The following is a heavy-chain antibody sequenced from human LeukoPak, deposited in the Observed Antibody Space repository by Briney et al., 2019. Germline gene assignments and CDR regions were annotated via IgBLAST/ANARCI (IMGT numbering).Heavy chain of an antibody. CDR2: IYYTGST. D-gene: IGHD3-9*01. CDR1: GGSISSSSYY. Sequence: SETLSLTCTVSGGSISSSSYYWGCIRQPPGEGLQWIGTIYYTGSTNYNPSLKSRVTISVDTSKNQFSLKLSSVTAADTAVYYCARRPEDRHYDIFTDTYYYYGMDVWGQGTTVTVSS. V-gene: IGHV4-39*07. CDR3: ARRPEDRHYDIFTDTYYYYGMDV. J-gene: IGHJ6*02.